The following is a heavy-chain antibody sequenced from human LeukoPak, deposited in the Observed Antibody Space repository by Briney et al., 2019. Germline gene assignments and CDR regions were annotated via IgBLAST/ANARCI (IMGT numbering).Heavy chain of an antibody. CDR2: IYTSGST. D-gene: IGHD4-17*01. Sequence: SETLSLTCTVPGGSTSGYNWSWIRQPAGKGLEWIGRIYTSGSTNYNPSLKSRVTMSVDTSKNQFSLKLSSVTAADTAVYYCARGGWAYGDQYYFDYWGQGTLVTVSS. V-gene: IGHV4-4*07. CDR3: ARGGWAYGDQYYFDY. J-gene: IGHJ4*02. CDR1: GGSTSGYN.